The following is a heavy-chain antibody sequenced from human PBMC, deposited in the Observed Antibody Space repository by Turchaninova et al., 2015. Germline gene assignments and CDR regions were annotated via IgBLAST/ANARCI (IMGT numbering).Heavy chain of an antibody. V-gene: IGHV4-34*01. Sequence: QVQLQQWGAGLLKPSETLSLTCAVYGGSFSGYYWSWIRQPPGKGLEWIGEINNSGSTNYNPSLKSRDNISVDTSKNQFSLQLSAVTAADTAVYYCATSYSSVCLDYWGQGTLVTVSS. CDR1: GGSFSGYY. CDR3: ATSYSSVCLDY. D-gene: IGHD6-19*01. CDR2: INNSGST. J-gene: IGHJ4*02.